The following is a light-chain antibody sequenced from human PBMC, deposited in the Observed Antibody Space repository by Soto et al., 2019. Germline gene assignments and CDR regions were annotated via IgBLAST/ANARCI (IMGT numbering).Light chain of an antibody. CDR2: GNS. CDR3: QSYDSSLSAVV. Sequence: QSVLTQQPSVSGAPGQRVTISCTGSSSNLGADYDVHWYQQLPGTAPKLLIYGNSNRPSGVPDRFSGSKSGTSASLAITGLQAEDEADYYCQSYDSSLSAVVFGGGTKLTVL. CDR1: SSNLGADYD. J-gene: IGLJ3*02. V-gene: IGLV1-40*01.